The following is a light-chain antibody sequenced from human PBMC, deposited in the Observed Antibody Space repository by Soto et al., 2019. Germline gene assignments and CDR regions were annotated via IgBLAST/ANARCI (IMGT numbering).Light chain of an antibody. J-gene: IGKJ4*01. CDR1: QSVSSN. CDR2: GAS. Sequence: ATLSVSPGERATLSCRASQSVSSNLAWYQQKPGQAPRLLIYGASSRATGIPDRFSGGGSGTDFTLTISRLEPEDFAVYYCQQLSSYPLTFGGGTKVDIK. CDR3: QQLSSYPLT. V-gene: IGKV3-20*01.